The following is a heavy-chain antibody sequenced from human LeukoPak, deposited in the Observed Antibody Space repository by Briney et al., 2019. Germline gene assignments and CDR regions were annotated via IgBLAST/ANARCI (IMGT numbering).Heavy chain of an antibody. V-gene: IGHV4-34*01. CDR3: ATLRRDCSSTSCYGRLRYYYYMDV. CDR1: GGSFSGYY. J-gene: IGHJ6*03. CDR2: INHSGST. D-gene: IGHD2-2*01. Sequence: PSETLSLTCAVYGGSFSGYYLSWIRQPPGKGLEWIGEINHSGSTNYNPSLKSRVTISVDTSKNQFSLKLSSVTAADTAVYYCATLRRDCSSTSCYGRLRYYYYMDVWGKGTTVTVSS.